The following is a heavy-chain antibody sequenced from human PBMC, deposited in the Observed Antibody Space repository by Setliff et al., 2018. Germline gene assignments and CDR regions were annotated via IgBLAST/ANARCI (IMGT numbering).Heavy chain of an antibody. V-gene: IGHV4-39*01. CDR2: IYYSGNT. CDR1: GGSISSTIYY. CDR3: ARHRAVAGAYYFDF. J-gene: IGHJ4*02. D-gene: IGHD6-19*01. Sequence: LSLTCTVSGGSISSTIYYWGWIRQPPGKGLEWIGSIYYSGNTYYNASLKGRVTISGDTSKNQFSLKLTAVTAADTAIYYCARHRAVAGAYYFDFWGQGTLVTVSS.